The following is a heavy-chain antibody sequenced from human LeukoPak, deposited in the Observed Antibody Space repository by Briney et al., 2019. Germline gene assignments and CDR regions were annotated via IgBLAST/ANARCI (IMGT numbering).Heavy chain of an antibody. V-gene: IGHV3-30*04. D-gene: IGHD2-8*01. CDR1: GFTFSSYA. Sequence: GGSLRLSCAASGFTFSSYAMHWVRQAPGKGLEWVPVISYDGSNKYYADSVKGRFTISRDNSKNTLYLQMNSLRAEDTAVYYCASLMVDYYYGMDVWGQGTTVTVSS. CDR2: ISYDGSNK. J-gene: IGHJ6*02. CDR3: ASLMVDYYYGMDV.